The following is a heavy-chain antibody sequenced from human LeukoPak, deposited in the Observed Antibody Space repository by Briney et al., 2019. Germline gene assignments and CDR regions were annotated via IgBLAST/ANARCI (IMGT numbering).Heavy chain of an antibody. CDR1: GYTFASHG. V-gene: IGHV1-18*01. Sequence: ASVKVSCKASGYTFASHGINWVRQAPGQGLEWMGRITTYNGKTNYGKKFQGRVTMTTDTSTNTVFMELRSLISDDTVVYYCARDLRGNVHFDYWGQGTLVTVSS. D-gene: IGHD1-1*01. CDR3: ARDLRGNVHFDY. CDR2: ITTYNGKT. J-gene: IGHJ4*02.